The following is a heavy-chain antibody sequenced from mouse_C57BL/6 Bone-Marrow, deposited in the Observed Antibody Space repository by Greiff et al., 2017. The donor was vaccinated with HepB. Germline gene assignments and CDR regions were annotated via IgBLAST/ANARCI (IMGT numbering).Heavy chain of an antibody. CDR1: GFTFSSYA. J-gene: IGHJ4*01. CDR3: TRGDGSSFYYAMDY. D-gene: IGHD1-1*01. Sequence: EVMLVESGEGLVKPGGSLKLSCAASGFTFSSYAMSWVRQTPEKRLEWVAYISSGGDYIYYADTVKGRFTISRDNARNTLYLQRSSLKSEDTAMYYCTRGDGSSFYYAMDYWGQGTSVTVSS. V-gene: IGHV5-9-1*02. CDR2: ISSGGDYI.